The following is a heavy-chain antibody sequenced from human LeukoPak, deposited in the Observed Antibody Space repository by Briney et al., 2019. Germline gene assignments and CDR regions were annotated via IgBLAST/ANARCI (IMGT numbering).Heavy chain of an antibody. CDR1: GGSISNYA. D-gene: IGHD1-26*01. CDR3: TRLVAGGFDS. V-gene: IGHV1-69*04. CDR2: ITPLLDST. J-gene: IGHJ4*02. Sequence: SVKVSCKFSGGSISNYAVSWVRQAPGQGLEWMGRITPLLDSTKYAERFEDRVTISADKSANTVYIEVADLRFEDTAMYFCTRLVAGGFDSWGQGTLLTVSS.